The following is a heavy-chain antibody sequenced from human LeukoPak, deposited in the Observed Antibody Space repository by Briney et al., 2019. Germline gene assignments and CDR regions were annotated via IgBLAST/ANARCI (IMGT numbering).Heavy chain of an antibody. D-gene: IGHD2-2*02. CDR2: IYSGEST. J-gene: IGHJ3*02. V-gene: IGHV3-53*01. Sequence: GGSLRLSCAASGVTVSSNYMSWVRQAPGKGLEWVSIIYSGESTYTDSVTGRFTISRDNSKNTLYLQMNSLRAEDTAVYYCARATYNAFDIWGQGTMVTVSS. CDR3: ARATYNAFDI. CDR1: GVTVSSNY.